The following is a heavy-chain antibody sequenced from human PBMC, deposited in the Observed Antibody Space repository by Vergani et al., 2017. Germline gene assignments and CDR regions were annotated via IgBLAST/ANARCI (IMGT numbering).Heavy chain of an antibody. CDR2: IFSNDEK. D-gene: IGHD3-3*01. CDR1: GFSLSNARMG. V-gene: IGHV2-26*01. J-gene: IGHJ5*02. Sequence: QVTLKESGPVLVKPTETLTLTCTVSGFSLSNARMGVSWIRQPPGKALEWLAHIFSNDEKSYSTSLKSRLTISTETSKSQVVLTMTNMDPVDKATYYCARSTVLRLLEQGNNWFDPWGQGTLVTVSS. CDR3: ARSTVLRLLEQGNNWFDP.